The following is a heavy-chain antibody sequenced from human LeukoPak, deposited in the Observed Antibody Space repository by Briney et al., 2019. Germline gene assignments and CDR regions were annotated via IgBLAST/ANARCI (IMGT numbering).Heavy chain of an antibody. V-gene: IGHV4-34*01. CDR3: ARVPYSSSWQPIDY. CDR1: GGSFSGYY. J-gene: IGHJ4*02. D-gene: IGHD6-13*01. Sequence: SETLSLTCAVYGGSFSGYYWSWIRQPPGKGLERIGEINHSGSTNYNPSLKSRVTISVDTSKNQFSLKLSSVTAADTAVYYCARVPYSSSWQPIDYWGQGTLVTVSS. CDR2: INHSGST.